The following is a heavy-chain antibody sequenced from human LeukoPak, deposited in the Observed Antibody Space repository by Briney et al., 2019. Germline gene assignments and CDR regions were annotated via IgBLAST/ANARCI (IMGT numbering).Heavy chain of an antibody. CDR2: ISAYNGNT. V-gene: IGHV1-18*01. D-gene: IGHD3-10*01. CDR1: GYTFTSYG. Sequence: EASVKVSCKASGYTFTSYGISWVRQAPGQGLEWMGWISAYNGNTNYAQKLQGRVTMTTDTSTSTAYMELRSLRSDDTAVYYCARGDYGSGTYLWGSWGQGILVTVSP. J-gene: IGHJ5*02. CDR3: ARGDYGSGTYLWGS.